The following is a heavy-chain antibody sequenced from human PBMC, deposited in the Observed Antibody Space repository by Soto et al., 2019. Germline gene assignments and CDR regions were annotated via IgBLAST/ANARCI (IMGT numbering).Heavy chain of an antibody. V-gene: IGHV1-69*01. D-gene: IGHD4-17*01. CDR2: IIPIFGTA. J-gene: IGHJ6*02. CDR3: ASIMTTVTMAGGYYYGMDV. Sequence: QVQLVQSGAEVKKPGSSVKVSCKASGGTFSSYAISWVRQAPGQGLEWMGGIIPIFGTANYAQKFQGRVTITADESTSTAYMELSSLRSEDTAVYYCASIMTTVTMAGGYYYGMDVWGQGTTVTVSS. CDR1: GGTFSSYA.